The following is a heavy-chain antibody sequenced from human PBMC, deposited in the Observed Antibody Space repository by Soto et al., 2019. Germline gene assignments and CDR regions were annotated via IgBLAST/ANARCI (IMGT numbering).Heavy chain of an antibody. CDR3: ASFSTYYYDSSGYPHAFDI. Sequence: GASVKVSCKASGYTFTSYDINWVRQATGQGLEWMGWMNPNSGNTGYAQKFQGRVTMTRNTSISTAYMELSSLRSEDTAVYYCASFSTYYYDSSGYPHAFDIWGQGTMVTVSS. CDR1: GYTFTSYD. D-gene: IGHD3-22*01. J-gene: IGHJ3*02. V-gene: IGHV1-8*02. CDR2: MNPNSGNT.